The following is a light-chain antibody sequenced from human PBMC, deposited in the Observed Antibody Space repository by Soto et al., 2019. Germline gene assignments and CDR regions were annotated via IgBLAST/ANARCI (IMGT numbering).Light chain of an antibody. V-gene: IGLV2-14*01. CDR3: SSYTSTSSLEV. CDR1: SSDVGGYDY. CDR2: EVN. Sequence: QSVLTQPASVSGSPGQSITISCTGSSSDVGGYDYVSWYQQHPGKAPKLMIYEVNNRPSGVSNRFSGSKSGNTASLTISGLHAEDEADYYCSSYTSTSSLEVFGGGTKVTVL. J-gene: IGLJ2*01.